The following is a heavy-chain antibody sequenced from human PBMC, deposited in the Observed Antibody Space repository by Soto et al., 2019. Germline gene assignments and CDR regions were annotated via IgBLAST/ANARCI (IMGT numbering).Heavy chain of an antibody. CDR2: ISYDGSNK. D-gene: IGHD3-22*01. V-gene: IGHV3-30-3*01. CDR3: AREGYYDSSGYDAFDI. CDR1: GFTFSSYA. Sequence: QVQLVESGGGVVQPGRSLRLSCAASGFTFSSYAMHWVRQAPGKGLEWVAVISYDGSNKYYADSVKGRFTISRDNSNNTLYLQMNSLRAEDTAVYYCAREGYYDSSGYDAFDIWGQGTMVTVSS. J-gene: IGHJ3*02.